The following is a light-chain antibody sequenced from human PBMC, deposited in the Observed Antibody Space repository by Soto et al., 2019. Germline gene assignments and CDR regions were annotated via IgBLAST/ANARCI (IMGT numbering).Light chain of an antibody. Sequence: DIQMTQSPSTLSASVGDRVTITCRASQSISVWLAWYQQKPGKAPKLLIHDASTLESGVPSRFSGSVSVTEFTLTVDGLQPDDFATFYCQQYSSYSTFGQGTKVEIK. V-gene: IGKV1-5*01. CDR3: QQYSSYST. CDR1: QSISVW. CDR2: DAS. J-gene: IGKJ1*01.